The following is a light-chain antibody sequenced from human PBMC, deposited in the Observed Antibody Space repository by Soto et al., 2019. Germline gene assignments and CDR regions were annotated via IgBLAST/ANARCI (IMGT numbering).Light chain of an antibody. CDR1: STDFVSYNR. J-gene: IGLJ1*01. CDR3: CSYAGSSTYV. Sequence: QSVLTQPPSVSGSPGQSVTISCTGTSTDFVSYNRVSWYQQPPGTAPKLIIYEASNRPSGVPDRFSGSKSGNTASLTISGLQAADEADYYCCSYAGSSTYVFGTGTKVTVL. CDR2: EAS. V-gene: IGLV2-18*02.